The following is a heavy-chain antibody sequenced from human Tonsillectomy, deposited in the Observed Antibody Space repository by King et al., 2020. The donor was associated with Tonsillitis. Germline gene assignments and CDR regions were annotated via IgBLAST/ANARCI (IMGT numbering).Heavy chain of an antibody. CDR3: AKGDRYYDSSGYYPNWFDP. CDR2: ISWNSGSR. D-gene: IGHD3-22*01. Sequence: VQLVESGGGLVQPGRSLRLSCAASGFTFDDYAMHWVRQAPGKGLDWVSGISWNSGSRGYADSVKGRLNISRDNAKNSLYLQMNSLGAEDTALYYCAKGDRYYDSSGYYPNWFDPWGQGTLVTVSS. J-gene: IGHJ5*02. V-gene: IGHV3-9*01. CDR1: GFTFDDYA.